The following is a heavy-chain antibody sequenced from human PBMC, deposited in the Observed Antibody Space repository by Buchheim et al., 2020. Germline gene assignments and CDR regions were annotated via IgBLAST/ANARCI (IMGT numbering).Heavy chain of an antibody. CDR3: ARHRTYTDWYFDL. D-gene: IGHD4-11*01. CDR1: GGSIRSYY. J-gene: IGHJ2*01. V-gene: IGHV4-59*08. CDR2: IYYTGSS. Sequence: QVPLQESGPGLVKPSETLSLPCTVSGGSIRSYYWSWIRQSPGKGLEWIGYIYYTGSSNYNPSFKSRVTMSVDTSKNQFSLRLSSLTAADTSVYYCARHRTYTDWYFDLWGRGTL.